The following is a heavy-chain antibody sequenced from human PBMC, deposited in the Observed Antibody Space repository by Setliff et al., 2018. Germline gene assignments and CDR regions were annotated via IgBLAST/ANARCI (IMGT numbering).Heavy chain of an antibody. V-gene: IGHV5-10-1*01. J-gene: IGHJ5*01. Sequence: PGESLKISCRGSEYSFIDYWISWVRQKPGGGLEWMGKVDPSDSYATYGPSFQGHVIISVDTSINTVYLQWSRLEASDSSIYYCARPIESSRWHPFDSWGQGTLVTVSS. CDR2: VDPSDSYA. CDR3: ARPIESSRWHPFDS. D-gene: IGHD2-2*01. CDR1: EYSFIDYW.